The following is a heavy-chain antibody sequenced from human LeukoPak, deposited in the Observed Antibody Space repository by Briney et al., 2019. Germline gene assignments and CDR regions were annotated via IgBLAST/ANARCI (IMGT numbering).Heavy chain of an antibody. CDR2: ISSSSSYI. J-gene: IGHJ6*02. Sequence: GGSLRLSCAASGFTFSSYSMNWVRQAPGKGLEWVSSISSSSSYIYYADSVKGRFTISRDNAKSSLYLQMNSLRAEDTALYYCARDSVYYYYGMDVWGQGTTVTVSS. V-gene: IGHV3-21*06. CDR3: ARDSVYYYYGMDV. CDR1: GFTFSSYS.